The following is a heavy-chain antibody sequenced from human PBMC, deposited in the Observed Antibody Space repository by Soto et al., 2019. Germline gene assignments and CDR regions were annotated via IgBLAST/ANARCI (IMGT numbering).Heavy chain of an antibody. CDR3: AKERTRHFDY. CDR2: ISYDGNNK. CDR1: GCTFVRYG. V-gene: IGHV3-30*18. D-gene: IGHD1-1*01. J-gene: IGHJ4*02. Sequence: PGGSLRLSCSASGCTFVRYGRHCVRQAPGKGLEWVAVISYDGNNKYYADSVKGRLTISRDNSKNTVSLQMNSLRAEDTAVYYCAKERTRHFDYWGQGIPVTVSS.